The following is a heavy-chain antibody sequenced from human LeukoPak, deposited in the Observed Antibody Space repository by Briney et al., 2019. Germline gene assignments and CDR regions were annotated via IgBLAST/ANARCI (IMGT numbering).Heavy chain of an antibody. D-gene: IGHD5-18*01. CDR1: GGSISSYY. CDR2: IYYSGST. J-gene: IGHJ4*02. CDR3: ARLRYHGYSYGLIDY. V-gene: IGHV4-59*08. Sequence: KPSETLSLTCTVSGGSISSYYWSWIRQPPGKGLEWIGYIYYSGSTNYNPSLKSRVTISVDTSKNQLSLKLSSVTAADTAVYYCARLRYHGYSYGLIDYWGQGTLVTVSS.